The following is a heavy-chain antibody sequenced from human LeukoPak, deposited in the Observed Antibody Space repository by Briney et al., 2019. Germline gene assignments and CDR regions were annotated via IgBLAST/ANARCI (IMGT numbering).Heavy chain of an antibody. J-gene: IGHJ4*02. CDR2: IKQDGSEK. V-gene: IGHV3-7*01. CDR3: AKGSLEWLFYFDY. D-gene: IGHD3-3*01. Sequence: GGSLRLSCAASGFTFSSYWMSWVRQAPGKGLEWVANIKQDGSEKYYVDSVKGRFTISRDNAKNSLYLQMNSLRAEDTAVYYCAKGSLEWLFYFDYWGQGTLVTVSS. CDR1: GFTFSSYW.